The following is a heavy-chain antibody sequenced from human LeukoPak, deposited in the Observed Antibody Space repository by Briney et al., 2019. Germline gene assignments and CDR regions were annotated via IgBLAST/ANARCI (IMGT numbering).Heavy chain of an antibody. CDR3: ARASYYYDSSGYFDLFDY. CDR1: GSSISSGSYY. D-gene: IGHD3-22*01. J-gene: IGHJ4*02. CDR2: IYTSGST. V-gene: IGHV4-61*02. Sequence: TLSLTCTVSGSSISSGSYYWSWIRQPAGKGLEWIGRIYTSGSTNYNPSLKGRVTISVDTSKNQFSLKLSSVTAADTAVYYCARASYYYDSSGYFDLFDYWGQGTLVTVSS.